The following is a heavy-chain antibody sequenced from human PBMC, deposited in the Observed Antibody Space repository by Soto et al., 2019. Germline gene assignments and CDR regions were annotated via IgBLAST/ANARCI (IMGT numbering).Heavy chain of an antibody. Sequence: GGSLRLSCAASGFTFSSYAMHWVRQAPGKGLEWVAVISYDGSNKYYADSVKGRFTISRDNSKNTLYLQMNSLRAEDTTVYYCASTTISDYYYGMDVRGQETTVTVSS. CDR1: GFTFSSYA. CDR2: ISYDGSNK. J-gene: IGHJ6*02. D-gene: IGHD3-3*01. V-gene: IGHV3-30-3*01. CDR3: ASTTISDYYYGMDV.